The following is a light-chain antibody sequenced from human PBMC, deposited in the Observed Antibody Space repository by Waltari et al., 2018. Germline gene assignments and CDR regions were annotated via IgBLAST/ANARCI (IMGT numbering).Light chain of an antibody. CDR1: QSVLYSSNNKNY. CDR3: QQYYSTPDT. CDR2: WAS. Sequence: DIVMTQSPDSLAVSLGARATINCKSSQSVLYSSNNKNYLAWYQHKPGQPPKLLIYWASTRESGVPDRFSGSGSGTDFTLTISSLQAEDVAVYYCQQYYSTPDTFGQGTKLEIK. V-gene: IGKV4-1*01. J-gene: IGKJ2*01.